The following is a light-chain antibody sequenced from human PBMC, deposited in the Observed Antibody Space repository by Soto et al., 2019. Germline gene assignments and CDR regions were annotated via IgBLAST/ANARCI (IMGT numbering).Light chain of an antibody. CDR3: QQRSNWPPIT. Sequence: EIVLTQSPATLSLSPGERATLSCRASQSVGSSLAWYRQKPGQAPRLLIYDASNRATGIPPRFSGSGSGTDFTLTIINLEREDFAVYYCQQRSNWPPITFGQGTRLEIK. J-gene: IGKJ5*01. CDR2: DAS. CDR1: QSVGSS. V-gene: IGKV3-11*01.